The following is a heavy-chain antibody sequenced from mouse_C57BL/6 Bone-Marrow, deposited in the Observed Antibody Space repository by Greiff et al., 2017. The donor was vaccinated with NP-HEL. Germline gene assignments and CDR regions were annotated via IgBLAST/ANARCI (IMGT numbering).Heavy chain of an antibody. J-gene: IGHJ2*01. V-gene: IGHV6-3*01. Sequence: EVMLVESGGGLVQPGGSMKLSCVASGFTFSNYWMNWVRQSPEKGLEWVAQIRLKSDNYATHYAESVKGRFTISRDDSKSIVYLQMNNLRAEDTGIYYCTGKVVATDFDYWGQGTTLTVSS. D-gene: IGHD1-1*01. CDR3: TGKVVATDFDY. CDR1: GFTFSNYW. CDR2: IRLKSDNYAT.